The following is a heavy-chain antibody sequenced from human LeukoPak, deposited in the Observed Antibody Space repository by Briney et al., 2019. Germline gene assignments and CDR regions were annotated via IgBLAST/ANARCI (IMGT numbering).Heavy chain of an antibody. Sequence: GGSLRLSCAASGITFSNYAMSWVRQAPGKGPEWLGRIRNKLKSYSTHYAASVKGRFTVSRDDSKNSLYLQMNSLKTADTAVYYCTRVGPYYDILTGDSLDALDIWGQGTMVTVSS. CDR2: IRNKLKSYST. CDR3: TRVGPYYDILTGDSLDALDI. V-gene: IGHV3-72*01. CDR1: GITFSNYA. J-gene: IGHJ3*02. D-gene: IGHD3-9*01.